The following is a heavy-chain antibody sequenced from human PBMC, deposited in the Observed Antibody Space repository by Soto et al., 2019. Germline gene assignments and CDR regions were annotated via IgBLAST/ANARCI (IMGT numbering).Heavy chain of an antibody. J-gene: IGHJ4*02. CDR3: ARGPGDHDGPRDY. CDR2: INAGNGNT. Sequence: QVQLVQSGAEVKKPGASVKVSCMASGYTFTNYAMHWVRQAPGQRLEWMGWINAGNGNTKYSQKFQGRVTITRDTSASTAYMELSSLRSEETAVYYCARGPGDHDGPRDYWGQGTLVTVSS. CDR1: GYTFTNYA. V-gene: IGHV1-3*01. D-gene: IGHD2-21*01.